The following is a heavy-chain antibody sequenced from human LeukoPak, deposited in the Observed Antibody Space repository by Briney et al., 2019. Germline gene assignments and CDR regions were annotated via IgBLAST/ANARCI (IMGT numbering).Heavy chain of an antibody. CDR3: ARRYCSGGSCYFIMDY. CDR2: INAGNGNT. D-gene: IGHD2-15*01. Sequence: ASVKVSCKASGYTFTSYAMHWVRQAPGQRLEWMGWINAGNGNTKYSQNFQGRVTITRDTSASTAYMELSSLRSEDTAVYYCARRYCSGGSCYFIMDYWGQGTLVTVSS. CDR1: GYTFTSYA. J-gene: IGHJ4*02. V-gene: IGHV1-3*01.